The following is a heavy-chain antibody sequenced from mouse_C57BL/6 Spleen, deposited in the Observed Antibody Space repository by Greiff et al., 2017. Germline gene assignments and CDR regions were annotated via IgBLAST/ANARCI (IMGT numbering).Heavy chain of an antibody. J-gene: IGHJ1*03. CDR3: ARQGTGWYFDV. CDR1: GFTFSDYG. CDR2: ISSGSSTI. V-gene: IGHV5-17*01. D-gene: IGHD3-3*01. Sequence: EVHLVESGGGLVKPGGSLKLSCAASGFTFSDYGMHWVRQAPEKGLEWVAYISSGSSTIYYADTVKGRFTISRDNAKNTLFLQMTSLRSEDTAMYYCARQGTGWYFDVWGTGTTVTVSS.